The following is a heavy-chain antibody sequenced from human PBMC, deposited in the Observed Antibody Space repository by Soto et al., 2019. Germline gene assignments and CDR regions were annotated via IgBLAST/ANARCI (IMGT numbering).Heavy chain of an antibody. CDR2: IFWDDDK. Sequence: GPKLVNPTQTLTLTCTVSGFSLSPSGVGVGWIRQPPGKALEWLGIIFWDDDKRYRPSLKGRLTITKDTSKNQLVLTMTNMDPVDTATYYCAHLPWKQLWPRAPVVNWGQGTPVTVSS. J-gene: IGHJ4*02. CDR3: AHLPWKQLWPRAPVVN. CDR1: GFSLSPSGVG. V-gene: IGHV2-5*02. D-gene: IGHD5-18*01.